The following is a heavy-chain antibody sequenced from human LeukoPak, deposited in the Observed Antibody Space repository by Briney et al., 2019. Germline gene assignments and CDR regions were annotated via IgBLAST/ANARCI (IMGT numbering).Heavy chain of an antibody. CDR3: ARDREYSSSEPVWFDP. CDR2: IYYSGST. CDR1: GVSVSGYY. J-gene: IGHJ5*02. V-gene: IGHV4-59*02. Sequence: PSETLFLTCTVSGVSVSGYYWSWIRQAPGKGLEWFGYIYYSGSTNYYPSLKSPVTTSGDASENQFSRKLTSVTAAYTAVYHWARDREYSSSEPVWFDPWGHGILVTVS. D-gene: IGHD6-6*01.